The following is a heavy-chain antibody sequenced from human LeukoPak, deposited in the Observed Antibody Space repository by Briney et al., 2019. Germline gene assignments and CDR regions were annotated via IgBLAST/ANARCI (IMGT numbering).Heavy chain of an antibody. CDR2: INHSGST. V-gene: IGHV4-34*01. CDR1: GGSFSGYY. Sequence: SETLSLTCAVYGGSFSGYYWSWIRQPPGKGLEWIGEINHSGSTNYNPSLKSRVTISVDTSKNQFSLKLSSVTAADTAVHYCARGLPEWQQLVRWGQGTLVTVSS. D-gene: IGHD6-13*01. CDR3: ARGLPEWQQLVR. J-gene: IGHJ4*02.